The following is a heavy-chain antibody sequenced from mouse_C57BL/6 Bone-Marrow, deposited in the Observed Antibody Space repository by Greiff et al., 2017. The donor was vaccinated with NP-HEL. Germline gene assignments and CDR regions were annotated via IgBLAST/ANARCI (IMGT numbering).Heavy chain of an antibody. CDR1: GFNIKDYY. D-gene: IGHD2-12*01. J-gene: IGHJ4*01. CDR3: ASSYYIPMDY. V-gene: IGHV14-2*01. Sequence: EVQLQQSGAELVKPGASVKLSCTASGFNIKDYYMHWVKQRTEQGLEWIGRIDPEDGDTKYAPKFQGKATITADTSSNTAYLQLSSLTSEDTAVYYCASSYYIPMDYWGQGTSVTVSS. CDR2: IDPEDGDT.